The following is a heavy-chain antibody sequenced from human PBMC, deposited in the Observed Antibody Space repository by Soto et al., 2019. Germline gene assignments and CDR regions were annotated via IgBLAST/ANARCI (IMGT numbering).Heavy chain of an antibody. J-gene: IGHJ4*02. Sequence: ASVKVSCKASGYTFTSYYMHWVRQAPGQGLEWMGIINPSGGSTSYAQKFQGRVTMTRDTSTSTVYMELSSLRSEDTAVYYCASDPGIAAAGNGGAFFDYRGKGTLVTVSS. CDR1: GYTFTSYY. D-gene: IGHD6-13*01. CDR3: ASDPGIAAAGNGGAFFDY. V-gene: IGHV1-46*01. CDR2: INPSGGST.